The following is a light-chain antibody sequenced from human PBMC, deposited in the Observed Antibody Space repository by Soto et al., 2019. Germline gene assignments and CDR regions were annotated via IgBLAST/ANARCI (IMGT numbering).Light chain of an antibody. Sequence: DLQITQSPSTLSPSVGARVTIPCRASQSISSWSAWYQQKPGHAGKLLIYDASSLQSGVPSTFSGSGAETELTLTINSLQPNVFAIYDSQQYNSYSETLGQGPK. CDR3: QQYNSYSET. CDR1: QSISSW. J-gene: IGKJ2*01. CDR2: DAS. V-gene: IGKV1-5*01.